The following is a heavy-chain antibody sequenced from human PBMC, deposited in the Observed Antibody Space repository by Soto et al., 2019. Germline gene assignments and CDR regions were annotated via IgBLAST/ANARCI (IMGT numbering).Heavy chain of an antibody. CDR2: IDPSDSYT. CDR3: ARRPVVVTAPADY. J-gene: IGHJ4*02. D-gene: IGHD2-21*02. CDR1: GYSFTSYW. V-gene: IGHV5-10-1*01. Sequence: PGESLKISGKGSGYSFTSYWISWVRQMPGKGLESMGRIDPSDSYTNYSPSFQGHVTISADKSISTAYLQWSSLKASDTAMYYCARRPVVVTAPADYWGQGTLVTAPQ.